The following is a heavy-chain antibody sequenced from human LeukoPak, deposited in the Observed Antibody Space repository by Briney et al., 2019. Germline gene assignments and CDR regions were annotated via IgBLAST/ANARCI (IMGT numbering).Heavy chain of an antibody. J-gene: IGHJ4*02. CDR2: ISGSGGIT. V-gene: IGHV3-23*01. CDR1: RFTFTSYA. CDR3: AKAYSGSPGGYFDY. Sequence: HPGGSLRLSCAASRFTFTSYAMSWVRQAPGKGLEWVSGISGSGGITYYADSVKGRFTISRDNSKSTLYVQMNSLRAEDTAIYYCAKAYSGSPGGYFDYWGQGALVTVSS. D-gene: IGHD1-26*01.